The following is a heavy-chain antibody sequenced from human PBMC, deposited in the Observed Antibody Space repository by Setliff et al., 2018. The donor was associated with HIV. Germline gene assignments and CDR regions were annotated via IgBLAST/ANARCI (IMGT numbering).Heavy chain of an antibody. CDR2: IKTAASVT. V-gene: IGHV3-74*01. J-gene: IGHJ3*02. CDR3: GRSGFLGAFDI. D-gene: IGHD3-16*01. Sequence: PGGSLRLSCAASGFIFSNYRMNWVRQAPGKGLEWVSRIKTAASVTSYADSVKGRFTISRDNAKNTLYLQMNSLTAEDTAVYYCGRSGFLGAFDIWGLGTTVTVSS. CDR1: GFIFSNYR.